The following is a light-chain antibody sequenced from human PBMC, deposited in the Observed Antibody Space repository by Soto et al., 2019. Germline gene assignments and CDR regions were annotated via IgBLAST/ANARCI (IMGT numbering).Light chain of an antibody. J-gene: IGLJ1*01. CDR3: SSYTSSSTDV. Sequence: QSALTQPASVSGSPGQSIAISCTGTSSDVGGYVYVSWYQQHPGKAPKLMIYDVSNRPSGVSNRFSGSKSDNTASLTISGLQAEDEADYYFSSYTSSSTDVFGTGTKVTVL. CDR1: SSDVGGYVY. CDR2: DVS. V-gene: IGLV2-14*03.